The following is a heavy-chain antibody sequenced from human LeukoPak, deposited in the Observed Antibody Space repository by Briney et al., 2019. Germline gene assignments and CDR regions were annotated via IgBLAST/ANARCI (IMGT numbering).Heavy chain of an antibody. CDR1: GASISSSYW. D-gene: IGHD6-13*01. Sequence: SETLSLTCAVSGASISSSYWWSWVGQPPGKGLEWVGFFSYNVHSDYNPSLKSRVIISIDTSRNHFSLRLTSVTAADTAIYYCARVSVAGTGPDYWGRGTLVTVSS. CDR2: FSYNVHS. CDR3: ARVSVAGTGPDY. J-gene: IGHJ4*02. V-gene: IGHV4-4*02.